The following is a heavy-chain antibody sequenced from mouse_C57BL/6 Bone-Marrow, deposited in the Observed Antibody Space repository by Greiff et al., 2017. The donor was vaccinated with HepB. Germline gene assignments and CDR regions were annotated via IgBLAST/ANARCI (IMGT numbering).Heavy chain of an antibody. CDR1: GYTFTSYW. J-gene: IGHJ3*01. Sequence: VQLQQPGAELVRPGSSVKLSCKASGYTFTSYWMDWVKQRPGQGLEWIGNIYPSDSETHYNQKFKDKATLTVDKSSSTAYMQLSSLTSEDSAVYYCARQDCNSWFAYWGQGTLVTVSA. D-gene: IGHD2-1*01. CDR2: IYPSDSET. V-gene: IGHV1-61*01. CDR3: ARQDCNSWFAY.